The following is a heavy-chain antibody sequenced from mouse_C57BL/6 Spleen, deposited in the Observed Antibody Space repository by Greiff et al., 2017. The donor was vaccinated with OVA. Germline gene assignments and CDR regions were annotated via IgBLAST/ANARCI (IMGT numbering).Heavy chain of an antibody. CDR2: ISSGGSYT. D-gene: IGHD1-1*01. J-gene: IGHJ4*01. CDR3: ARHGATVVADYYAMDY. CDR1: GFTFSSYG. V-gene: IGHV5-6*01. Sequence: EVKLMESGGDLVKPGGSLKLSCAASGFTFSSYGMSWVRQTPDKRLEWVATISSGGSYTYYPDSVKGRFTISRDNAKNTLYLQMSSLKSEDTAMYYCARHGATVVADYYAMDYWGQGTSVTVSS.